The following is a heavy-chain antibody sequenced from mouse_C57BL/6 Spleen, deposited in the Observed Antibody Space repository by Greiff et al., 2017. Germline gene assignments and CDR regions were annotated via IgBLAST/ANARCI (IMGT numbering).Heavy chain of an antibody. CDR1: GFTFSSYA. CDR3: TRASIITTVVATPFAY. CDR2: ISSGGDYI. V-gene: IGHV5-9-1*02. D-gene: IGHD1-1*01. J-gene: IGHJ3*01. Sequence: EVHLVESGAGLVKPGGSLKLSCAASGFTFSSYAMSWVRQTPEKRLEWVAYISSGGDYIYYADTVKGRFTISRDNARNTQYLQMSSLKSENTAMYYCTRASIITTVVATPFAYWGQGTLVTVSA.